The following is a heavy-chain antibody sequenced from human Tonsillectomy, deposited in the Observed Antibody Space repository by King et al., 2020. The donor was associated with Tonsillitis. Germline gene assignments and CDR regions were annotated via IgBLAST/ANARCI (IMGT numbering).Heavy chain of an antibody. D-gene: IGHD6-13*01. CDR1: GFTFGTYG. V-gene: IGHV3-23*04. Sequence: EVQLVESGGGLVQPGGSLRLSCAASGFTFGTYGMSWVRQAPGKGPEWVSSISGSSLSTYYADSVKGRFTVSRDNSKNTLFLQMNSLRADDTAVYYCAKAGAPAGKGRPFSYYAMDVWGKGTTVTVSS. J-gene: IGHJ6*04. CDR3: AKAGAPAGKGRPFSYYAMDV. CDR2: ISGSSLST.